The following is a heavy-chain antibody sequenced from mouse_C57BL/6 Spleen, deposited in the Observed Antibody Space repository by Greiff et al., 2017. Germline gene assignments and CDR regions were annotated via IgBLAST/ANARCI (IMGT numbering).Heavy chain of an antibody. CDR2: IDPSDSYT. J-gene: IGHJ3*01. CDR3: ARELRGFAY. CDR1: GYTFTSYW. Sequence: QVHVKQPGAELVMPGASVKLSCKASGYTFTSYWMHWVKQRPGQGLEWIGEIDPSDSYTNYNQKFKGKSTLTVDKSSSTAYMQLSSLTSEDSAVYYCARELRGFAYWGQGTLVTVSA. D-gene: IGHD1-1*01. V-gene: IGHV1-69*01.